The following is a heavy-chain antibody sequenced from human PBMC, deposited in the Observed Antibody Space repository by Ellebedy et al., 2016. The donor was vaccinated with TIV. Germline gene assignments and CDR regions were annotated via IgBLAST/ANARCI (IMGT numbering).Heavy chain of an antibody. V-gene: IGHV3-21*01. CDR2: ISSSSSYI. CDR1: GFTFSSYS. J-gene: IGHJ6*02. CDR3: ARGEVAVAGVYYYYGMDV. D-gene: IGHD6-19*01. Sequence: GESLKISCAASGFTFSSYSMNWVRQAPGKGLEWVSSISSSSSYIYYADSVKGRFTISRDNAKNSLYLQMNSLRAEDTAVYYCARGEVAVAGVYYYYGMDVWGQGTTVTVSS.